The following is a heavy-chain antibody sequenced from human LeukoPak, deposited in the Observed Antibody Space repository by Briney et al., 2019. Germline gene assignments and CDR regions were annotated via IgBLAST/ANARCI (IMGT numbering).Heavy chain of an antibody. CDR2: INHSGST. J-gene: IGHJ3*02. CDR1: GGSFSGYY. D-gene: IGHD1-1*01. Sequence: SETLSLTCAVYGGSFSGYYWSWIRQPPGKGLEWIGEINHSGSTNYNPSLKSRVTISVDTSKNQFSLKLSSVTAADTAVYYCAEGIKGYNWNDAFDIWGQGTMVTVSS. CDR3: AEGIKGYNWNDAFDI. V-gene: IGHV4-34*01.